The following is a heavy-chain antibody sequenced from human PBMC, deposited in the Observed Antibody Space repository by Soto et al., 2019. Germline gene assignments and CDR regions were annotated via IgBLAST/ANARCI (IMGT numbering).Heavy chain of an antibody. J-gene: IGHJ4*02. V-gene: IGHV3-9*01. D-gene: IGHD2-8*01. CDR1: GFTFDDYA. CDR3: AADVPVESPLIDH. CDR2: ISWNSGSI. Sequence: PGGSLRLSCAASGFTFDDYAMHWVRQAPGKGLEWVSGISWNSGSIGYADSVKGRFTISRDNAKNSLYLQMNSLRAEDTAVYYCAADVPVESPLIDHWGQGILVTVSS.